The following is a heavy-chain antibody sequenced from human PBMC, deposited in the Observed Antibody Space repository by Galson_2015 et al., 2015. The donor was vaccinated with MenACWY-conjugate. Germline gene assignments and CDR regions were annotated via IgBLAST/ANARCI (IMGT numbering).Heavy chain of an antibody. V-gene: IGHV5-51*01. J-gene: IGHJ4*02. D-gene: IGHD6-6*01. CDR3: ARQGFGSSSLDY. CDR2: IYPGDSDT. Sequence: QSGAEVKKPGESLTISCTGSGYTFTSNWTGWVRQMPGKGLEWMGIIYPGDSDTRYTPSFQGHVTISADKSINTAYLQWGSLEASDTAMYYCARQGFGSSSLDYWGQGTLVTVSS. CDR1: GYTFTSNW.